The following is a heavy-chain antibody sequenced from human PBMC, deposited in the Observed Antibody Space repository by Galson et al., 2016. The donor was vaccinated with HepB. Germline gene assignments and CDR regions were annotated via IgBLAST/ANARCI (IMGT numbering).Heavy chain of an antibody. V-gene: IGHV3-23*01. Sequence: SLRLSCAASGFPFSNYVMTWVRQTPGKGLEWVSNIRSGGDTYYAESLKGRFTVSRDDSRNMLYLQMNSLRVDDTAVDSCAKGGGDTTGWYPLDSWGRGILVTVS. CDR3: AKGGGDTTGWYPLDS. CDR2: IRSGGDT. CDR1: GFPFSNYV. D-gene: IGHD6-19*01. J-gene: IGHJ4*02.